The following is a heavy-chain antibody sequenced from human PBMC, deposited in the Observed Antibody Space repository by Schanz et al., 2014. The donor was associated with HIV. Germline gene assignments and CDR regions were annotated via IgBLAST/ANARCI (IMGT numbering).Heavy chain of an antibody. CDR2: INWNGDTT. CDR1: GFTFRETV. D-gene: IGHD6-13*01. J-gene: IGHJ2*01. CDR3: AKDSLGGQLVRSAYWYFDL. V-gene: IGHV3-23*04. Sequence: EVHLVESGGGLVQPGGSLRLSCAASGFTFRETVVSWVRQAPGKGLEWVAVINWNGDTTYYADSVKGRFTISRDNSNNVLFLHMPTLRAEDTALYYCAKDSLGGQLVRSAYWYFDLWGRGTLVTVSS.